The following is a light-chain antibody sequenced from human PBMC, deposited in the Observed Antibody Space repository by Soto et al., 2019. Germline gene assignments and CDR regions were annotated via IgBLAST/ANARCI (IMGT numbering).Light chain of an antibody. J-gene: IGLJ3*02. Sequence: QSVLTQPPSASGAPGQSVTISCTGTSSDIGGYNYVSWYRQHPGKAPKIMIFEVSKRPSGVPDRFSGSKFGNTASLTVSGLQTEDEADYYCTAFAGRNTLLFGGGTKLTVL. CDR1: SSDIGGYNY. CDR3: TAFAGRNTLL. V-gene: IGLV2-8*01. CDR2: EVS.